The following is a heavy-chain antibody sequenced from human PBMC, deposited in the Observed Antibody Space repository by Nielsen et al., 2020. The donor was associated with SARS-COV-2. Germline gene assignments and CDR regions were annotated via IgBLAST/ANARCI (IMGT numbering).Heavy chain of an antibody. CDR2: IDPSDSYT. CDR3: ARRNDSSGYHQDWFDP. V-gene: IGHV5-10-1*01. J-gene: IGHJ5*02. D-gene: IGHD3-22*01. Sequence: GKSLKISCKGSGYSFTSYWISWVRQMPGKGLEWMGRIDPSDSYTNYSPSFQGHVTISADKSISTAYLQWSSLKASDTAMYYCARRNDSSGYHQDWFDPWGQGTLVTVSS. CDR1: GYSFTSYW.